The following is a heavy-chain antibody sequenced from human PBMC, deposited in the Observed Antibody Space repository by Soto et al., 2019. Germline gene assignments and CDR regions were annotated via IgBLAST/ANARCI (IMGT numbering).Heavy chain of an antibody. D-gene: IGHD5-12*01. CDR1: GATFNDYT. J-gene: IGHJ6*03. V-gene: IGHV1-69*08. CDR2: VIPLLDAS. CDR3: ASGKSQMTQDIMGFYDYMDV. Sequence: QVQLVQSGAEVKKPGSSVRISCAASGATFNDYTFTWVRRAPGQGLEWMGRVIPLLDASNYAEKFQDSVTITVDRSTSTVYMELSGLKSEDSAIYYGASGKSQMTQDIMGFYDYMDVWGKGTTVTVSS.